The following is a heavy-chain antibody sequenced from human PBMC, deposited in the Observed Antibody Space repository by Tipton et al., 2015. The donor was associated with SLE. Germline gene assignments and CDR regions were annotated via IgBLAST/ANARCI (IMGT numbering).Heavy chain of an antibody. J-gene: IGHJ5*02. V-gene: IGHV4-61*09. CDR2: IYTSGST. CDR1: GGSLSSGSFY. CDR3: ARERNYGDSGGWFGP. D-gene: IGHD4-17*01. Sequence: TLSLTCTVSGGSLSSGSFYWSWIRQPAGKGLEWIGHIYTSGSTNYNPSLKSRVTLSVDMSKNQFSLKLSSVTAADTALYFCARERNYGDSGGWFGPWGRGTLVTVSS.